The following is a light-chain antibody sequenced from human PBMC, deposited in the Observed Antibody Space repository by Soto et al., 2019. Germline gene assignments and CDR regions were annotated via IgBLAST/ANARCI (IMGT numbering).Light chain of an antibody. CDR1: IDTVTTSHW. CDR3: LLSYNGAPAV. V-gene: IGLV7-46*01. CDR2: DTT. J-gene: IGLJ7*01. Sequence: QAVVTQESSLTVSPGGTVTLTCDSSIDTVTTSHWPYWFQQKPGQAPKTLTYDTTNRHSWTPARFSGSILGGKAALILSGAQPEDEAEYYCLLSYNGAPAVFGGGTQLTVL.